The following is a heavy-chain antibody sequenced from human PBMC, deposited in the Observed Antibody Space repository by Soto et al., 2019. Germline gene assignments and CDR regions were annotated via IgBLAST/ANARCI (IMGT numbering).Heavy chain of an antibody. J-gene: IGHJ4*02. CDR2: INKDGSKQ. Sequence: PGGSLGLSCAASGFTFTAYYMTWVRQVPGKGLEWVASINKDGSKQYYVDSVKGRFTISRDNAMNSLYLQMNSLRAGDTALYYCSRENWFQDYWGQGTLVTVSS. D-gene: IGHD3-10*01. V-gene: IGHV3-7*03. CDR3: SRENWFQDY. CDR1: GFTFTAYY.